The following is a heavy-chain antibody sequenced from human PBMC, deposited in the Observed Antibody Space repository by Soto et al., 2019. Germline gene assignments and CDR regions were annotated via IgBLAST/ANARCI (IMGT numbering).Heavy chain of an antibody. CDR2: IIPILALA. CDR3: ARERLRGGFDY. D-gene: IGHD3-10*01. V-gene: IGHV1-69*08. Sequence: QVQLVQSGAEVKKPGSSVKVSCKASGGTFSSYTISWVRQAPGQGLEWMGRIIPILALANYAQKFQGRVKITADKSTSTADMELSSLRSQDTAVYYCARERLRGGFDYWGQGTLVTVSS. CDR1: GGTFSSYT. J-gene: IGHJ4*02.